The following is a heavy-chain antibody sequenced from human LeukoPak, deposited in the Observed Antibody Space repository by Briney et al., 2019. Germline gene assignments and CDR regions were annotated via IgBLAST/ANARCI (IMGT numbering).Heavy chain of an antibody. Sequence: PSQTLSLTCTVSGGSISSGGYSWSWIRQPPGKVLEWIGYIYHSVSTYYNPSLKSRVTISVDRSKNQFTQKLSSVTAADTVLYYCASASYYYDSSGYCYLYAFDIWGQGTMVTVSS. J-gene: IGHJ3*02. D-gene: IGHD3-22*01. CDR3: ASASYYYDSSGYCYLYAFDI. CDR2: IYHSVST. CDR1: GGSISSGGYS. V-gene: IGHV4-30-2*01.